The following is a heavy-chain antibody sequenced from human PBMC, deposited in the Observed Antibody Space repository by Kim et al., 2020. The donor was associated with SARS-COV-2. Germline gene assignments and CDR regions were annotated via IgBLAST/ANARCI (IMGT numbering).Heavy chain of an antibody. J-gene: IGHJ4*02. Sequence: SETLSLTCTVSGGSISSSSYYWGWIRQPPGKGLEWIGSIYYSGSTYYNPSLKSRVTISVDTSKNRFSLKLSSVTAADTAVYYCARPEFGSWYFDYWGQGTLGTVSA. CDR1: GGSISSSSYY. CDR3: ARPEFGSWYFDY. CDR2: IYYSGST. V-gene: IGHV4-39*01. D-gene: IGHD6-13*01.